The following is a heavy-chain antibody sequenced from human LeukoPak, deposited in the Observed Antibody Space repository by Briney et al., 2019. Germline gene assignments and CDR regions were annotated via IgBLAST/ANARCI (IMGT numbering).Heavy chain of an antibody. CDR2: INQDASEK. D-gene: IGHD3-3*01. Sequence: GGSLRLSCAASGFTFSSYWMNWVRQAPGKGLEWVANINQDASEKNYVGSVKGRFTISRDNAKNSLYLQMNSLRAEDTALYYCASGDNMDVWGKGTTVTVSS. CDR1: GFTFSSYW. CDR3: ASGDNMDV. J-gene: IGHJ6*03. V-gene: IGHV3-7*01.